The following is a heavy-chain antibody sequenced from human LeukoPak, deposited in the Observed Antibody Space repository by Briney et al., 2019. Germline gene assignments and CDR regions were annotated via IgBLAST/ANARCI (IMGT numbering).Heavy chain of an antibody. D-gene: IGHD4-17*01. Sequence: GGSLRLSCAASGFTFSGSAIHWVRQASGKGLKWVGRIRSKANSYATSSAASVKGRFTISRDDSKNTAYLQMNSLETEDTAVYYCTRDYGVLFDYWGQGTLVTVSS. J-gene: IGHJ4*02. CDR1: GFTFSGSA. V-gene: IGHV3-73*01. CDR2: IRSKANSYAT. CDR3: TRDYGVLFDY.